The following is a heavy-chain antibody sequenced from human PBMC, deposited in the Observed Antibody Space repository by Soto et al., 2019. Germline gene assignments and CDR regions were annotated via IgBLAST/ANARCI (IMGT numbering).Heavy chain of an antibody. V-gene: IGHV3-30*18. D-gene: IGHD4-17*01. CDR1: GFTFSSYG. Sequence: QVQLVESGGGVVQPGRSLRLSCAASGFTFSSYGMHWVRQAPGKGLEWVAVISYDGSNKYYADSVKGRFTISRDNSKNTLYQQMNSLRAEDTAVYYCAKEILDEYGDYGPFDYWGQGTLVTVSS. CDR3: AKEILDEYGDYGPFDY. J-gene: IGHJ4*02. CDR2: ISYDGSNK.